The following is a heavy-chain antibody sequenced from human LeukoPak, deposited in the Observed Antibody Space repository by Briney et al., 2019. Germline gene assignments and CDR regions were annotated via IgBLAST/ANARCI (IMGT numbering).Heavy chain of an antibody. D-gene: IGHD5-24*01. V-gene: IGHV3-66*01. Sequence: GESLRLSCAASGFTVRSNYMSWVRQAPGKGLGWVSVISSGGSTYCADSVKGRFTISRDSSKNTLYLQMKSLRAEDTALYYCSRDRMGTKSFDYWGQGTLVTVSS. CDR1: GFTVRSNY. CDR2: ISSGGST. CDR3: SRDRMGTKSFDY. J-gene: IGHJ4*02.